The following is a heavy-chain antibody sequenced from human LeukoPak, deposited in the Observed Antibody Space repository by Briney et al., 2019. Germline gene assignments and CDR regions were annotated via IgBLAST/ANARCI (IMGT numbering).Heavy chain of an antibody. J-gene: IGHJ6*02. CDR1: GFTFSSYA. CDR3: ARGYCSSTSCYLSFYYYYGMDG. V-gene: IGHV3-30*04. Sequence: GGSLRLSCAASGFTFSSYAMHWVRQAPGKGLEWVAVISYDGSNKYYADSVKGRFTISRDNSKNTLYLQMNSLRAEDTAVYYCARGYCSSTSCYLSFYYYYGMDGWGQGTTVTVSS. CDR2: ISYDGSNK. D-gene: IGHD2-2*01.